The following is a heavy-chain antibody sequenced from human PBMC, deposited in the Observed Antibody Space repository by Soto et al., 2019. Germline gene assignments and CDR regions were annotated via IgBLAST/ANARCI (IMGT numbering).Heavy chain of an antibody. CDR1: SGAVSSGSYY. Sequence: QVQLPESGPGLVKPSETLSLPCTVSSGAVSSGSYYWSWIRQPPGKGLEWIGYIYYSGSTNYNPSLTSRVTISVATSTNPFSLKLSSVTAADTAVYYCARVQLKYYGRDVWGQGTTVTVSS. J-gene: IGHJ6*02. V-gene: IGHV4-61*01. CDR2: IYYSGST. CDR3: ARVQLKYYGRDV. D-gene: IGHD2-2*01.